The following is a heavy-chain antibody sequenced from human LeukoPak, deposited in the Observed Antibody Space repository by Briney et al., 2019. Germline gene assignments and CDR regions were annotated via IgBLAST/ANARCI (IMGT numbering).Heavy chain of an antibody. CDR3: VRVKKILREFEI. J-gene: IGHJ4*02. CDR2: INPATGMKPNSGGT. Sequence: ASVKVSCKASGYRFTDFHIHWVRQAPGQGIEWMGWINPATGMKPNSGGTYYAKKFWGRVTMTTDTSISTVYLEMSSLTIDDTAIYFCVRVKKILREFEIWGQGTLLTVSS. CDR1: GYRFTDFH. D-gene: IGHD2-21*01. V-gene: IGHV1-2*02.